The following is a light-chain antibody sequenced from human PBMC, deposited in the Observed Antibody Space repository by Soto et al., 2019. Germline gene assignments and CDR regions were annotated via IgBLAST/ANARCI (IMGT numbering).Light chain of an antibody. Sequence: SVLTQSPGTLSLSPGERATLSCRASQSVSNSFLAWYQQNPGQAPRLLISGASSRATGIPDRFSGSGSGTHFTLTISRLEPEDFAVYYCQQYGSSPPTFAQGTKVDIK. CDR2: GAS. CDR3: QQYGSSPPT. CDR1: QSVSNSF. V-gene: IGKV3-20*01. J-gene: IGKJ1*01.